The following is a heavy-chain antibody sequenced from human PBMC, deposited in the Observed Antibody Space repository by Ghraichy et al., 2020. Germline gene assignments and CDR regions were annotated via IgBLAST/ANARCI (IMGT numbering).Heavy chain of an antibody. D-gene: IGHD4-23*01. V-gene: IGHV4-31*03. J-gene: IGHJ6*02. CDR1: GGSISSGGYY. CDR2: IYYSGST. CDR3: ARGALGGGNSAGYYYYGMDV. Sequence: SETLSLTCTVSGGSISSGGYYWSWIRQHPGKGLEWIGYIYYSGSTYYNPSLKSRVTISVDTSKNQFSLKLSSVTAADTAVYYCARGALGGGNSAGYYYYGMDVWGQGTTVTVSS.